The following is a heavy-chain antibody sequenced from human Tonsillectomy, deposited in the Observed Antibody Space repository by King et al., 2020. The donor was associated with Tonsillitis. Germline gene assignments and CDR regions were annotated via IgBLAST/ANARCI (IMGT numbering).Heavy chain of an antibody. D-gene: IGHD6-19*01. CDR1: GDSVSRNSAA. V-gene: IGHV6-1*01. J-gene: IGHJ3*02. Sequence: VQLQQSGPGLVKPSQTLSLTCAISGDSVSRNSAAWNWIRQSPSRGLEWLGRTYYRYKWYNDYAVSVKSRITINPDTSKNQFSLHLNSVTPEDKAVYYCARDRNKKSSSGWYVQDAFDIWGQGTMVTVSS. CDR3: ARDRNKKSSSGWYVQDAFDI. CDR2: TYYRYKWYN.